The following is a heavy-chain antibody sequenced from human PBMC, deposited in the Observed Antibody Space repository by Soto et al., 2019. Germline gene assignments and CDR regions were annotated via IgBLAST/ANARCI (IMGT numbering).Heavy chain of an antibody. Sequence: VQLLESGGGSVQPGGSLRLSCAASGFMFSSYAMNWVRQAPGKGLEWISAITGGNAGSTYYADSVMGRFTVSRDNSTNTLYLQMTSLRAEDTAIYYCAHVRGWGQGTLVTVSS. CDR3: AHVRG. V-gene: IGHV3-23*01. J-gene: IGHJ4*02. D-gene: IGHD3-10*01. CDR2: ITGGNAGST. CDR1: GFMFSSYA.